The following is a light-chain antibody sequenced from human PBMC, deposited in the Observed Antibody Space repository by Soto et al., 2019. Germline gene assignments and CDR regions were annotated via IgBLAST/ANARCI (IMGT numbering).Light chain of an antibody. CDR3: QQYNKWPPNT. CDR2: GAF. J-gene: IGKJ5*01. Sequence: EIVMTQSPATLSVSPGERATLSCRASQSVGSDLAWYQQKPGQAPRLLIYGAFARATGIPGRFSGSGSGTEFRLTISSLQSEDSAVYYCQQYNKWPPNTFGQGTRLEIK. V-gene: IGKV3-15*01. CDR1: QSVGSD.